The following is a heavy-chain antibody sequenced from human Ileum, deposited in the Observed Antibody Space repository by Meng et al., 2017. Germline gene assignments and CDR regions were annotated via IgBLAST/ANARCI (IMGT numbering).Heavy chain of an antibody. CDR1: GRSFSSSDW. CDR3: AHIFDS. J-gene: IGHJ4*02. V-gene: IGHV4-4*02. Sequence: QVKLRGPGPGLVGRWGTLSLTCAFSGRSFSSSDWWSWVRQPPGKGLEWIAEMNLGGGPNYNPSLKSRVTMSVDKSNDHLSLQLTSVTAADTAVYYCAHIFDSWGQGTLVTVSS. CDR2: MNLGGGP.